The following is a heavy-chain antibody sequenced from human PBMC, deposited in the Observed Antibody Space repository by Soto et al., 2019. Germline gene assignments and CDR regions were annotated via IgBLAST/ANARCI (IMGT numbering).Heavy chain of an antibody. D-gene: IGHD3-9*01. CDR1: GGTFSSYA. CDR3: ARALTPFDWLLYD. J-gene: IGHJ4*02. CDR2: IIPIFGTA. V-gene: IGHV1-69*13. Sequence: SVKVSCKASGGTFSSYAISWVRQAPGQGLEWMGGIIPIFGTANYAQKFQGRVTITADESTSTAYMELSSLRSEDTAVYYCARALTPFDWLLYDWGQGTLVTVSS.